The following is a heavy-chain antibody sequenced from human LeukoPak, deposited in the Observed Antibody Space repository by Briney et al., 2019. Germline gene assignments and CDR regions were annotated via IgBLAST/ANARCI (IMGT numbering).Heavy chain of an antibody. D-gene: IGHD1-26*01. Sequence: GGSLRLSCAASGFTFSSNWMHWVRQAPGKGLVWVSRINEDGSTTNYADSVKGRFTISRDNAKNTLYLQMNSLRGEDTAVYYCVRDLGGRSGHWGQGTLVTVFS. CDR2: INEDGSTT. J-gene: IGHJ4*02. V-gene: IGHV3-74*01. CDR1: GFTFSSNW. CDR3: VRDLGGRSGH.